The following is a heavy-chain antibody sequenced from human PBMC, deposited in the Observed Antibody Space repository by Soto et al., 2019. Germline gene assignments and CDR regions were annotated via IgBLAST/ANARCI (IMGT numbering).Heavy chain of an antibody. CDR2: IFNSGTT. D-gene: IGHD3-16*02. J-gene: IGHJ4*02. V-gene: IGHV4-31*03. Sequence: QVQLQESGPGLVKPSQTLSLTCNVSGVSISSGGYYWSWIRQPPGKGLEWIGYIFNSGTTYYNPSLRSRVTISVDTSENQFSLKLKSVTAADTAAHYCARGKAVYPFDFWGPGTMVTVSS. CDR3: ARGKAVYPFDF. CDR1: GVSISSGGYY.